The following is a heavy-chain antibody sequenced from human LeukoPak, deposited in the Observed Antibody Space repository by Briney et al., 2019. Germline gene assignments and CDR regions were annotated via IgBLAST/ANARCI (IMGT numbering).Heavy chain of an antibody. V-gene: IGHV4-39*01. CDR1: DGSISSSSYY. CDR3: ASGYDSSAYQPFIDY. D-gene: IGHD3-22*01. CDR2: IYYSGST. Sequence: SETLSLTCTVYDGSISSSSYYWGWIRQPPGKGLEWLVSIYYSGSTYYNPSLKSRVTISVETSKNQFSLKLRSVTAADTAVYYCASGYDSSAYQPFIDYWGQGTLVTVSS. J-gene: IGHJ4*02.